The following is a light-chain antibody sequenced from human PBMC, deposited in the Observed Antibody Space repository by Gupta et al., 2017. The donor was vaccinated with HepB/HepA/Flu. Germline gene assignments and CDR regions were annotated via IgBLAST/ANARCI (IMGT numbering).Light chain of an antibody. CDR1: SSDVGGHNY. J-gene: IGLJ2*01. Sequence: QSALTQPASVSGSPGQSITISCTGTSSDVGGHNYVSWYQQHPGKAPKLLIYDVSNRPSGVSNRFSGSKSGNTASLTISGLQAEDEADYYCSSYTSSNILVFGGGTILTVL. CDR3: SSYTSSNILV. CDR2: DVS. V-gene: IGLV2-14*03.